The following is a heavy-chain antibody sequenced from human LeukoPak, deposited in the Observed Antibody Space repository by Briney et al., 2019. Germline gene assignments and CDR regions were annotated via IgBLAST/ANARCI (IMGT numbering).Heavy chain of an antibody. Sequence: SETLSLTCTVSGDSISGHYWSWIRQPPGKGLEWIGYIFYSGNTNYNSSLKSRVTISVDTSKNQFSLNLRSVTAADTAVYCCARGLVSSGSRYDYWGQGTLVTVSS. V-gene: IGHV4-59*11. CDR2: IFYSGNT. CDR1: GDSISGHY. J-gene: IGHJ4*02. D-gene: IGHD2-15*01. CDR3: ARGLVSSGSRYDY.